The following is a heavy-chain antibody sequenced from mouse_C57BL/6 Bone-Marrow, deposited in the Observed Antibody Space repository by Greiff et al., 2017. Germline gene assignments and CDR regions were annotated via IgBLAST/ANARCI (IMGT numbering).Heavy chain of an antibody. V-gene: IGHV1-64*01. J-gene: IGHJ3*01. CDR1: GYTFTSYW. Sequence: QVQLQQPGAELVKPGASVKLSCTASGYTFTSYWMHWVKQRPGQGLEWIGMIHPNSGSTNYNEKFKSKATLTVDKSSSTAYMQLSSLTSEDSAVYYCARRDGYYTPFAYWGQGTLVTVSA. D-gene: IGHD2-3*01. CDR2: IHPNSGST. CDR3: ARRDGYYTPFAY.